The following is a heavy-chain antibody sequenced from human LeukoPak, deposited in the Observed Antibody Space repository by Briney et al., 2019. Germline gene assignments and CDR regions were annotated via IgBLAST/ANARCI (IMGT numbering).Heavy chain of an antibody. CDR2: INPNNGGT. V-gene: IGHV1-2*06. D-gene: IGHD3-22*01. CDR3: ATDITHYDSSGYYSY. CDR1: GYTFTGYY. Sequence: ASVKVSCKASGYTFTGYYMHWVRQAPGQGLEWMGRINPNNGGTNYAQKFQGRVTMTRDTSISTAYMELSRLRSDDTAVYYCATDITHYDSSGYYSYWGQGTLVTVSS. J-gene: IGHJ4*02.